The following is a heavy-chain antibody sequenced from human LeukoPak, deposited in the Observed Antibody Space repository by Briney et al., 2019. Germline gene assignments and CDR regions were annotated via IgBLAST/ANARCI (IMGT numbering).Heavy chain of an antibody. CDR2: IYPGDPDT. CDR1: GYSFTSYW. D-gene: IGHD5-18*01. Sequence: GESLKISCKGSGYSFTSYWIGWVRQMPGKGLEWMGIIYPGDPDTRYSPSFQGQVTIPADKSISTAYLQWSSLKASDTAMYYCARRRGRGYSYGPIDYWGQGTLVTVSS. V-gene: IGHV5-51*01. J-gene: IGHJ4*02. CDR3: ARRRGRGYSYGPIDY.